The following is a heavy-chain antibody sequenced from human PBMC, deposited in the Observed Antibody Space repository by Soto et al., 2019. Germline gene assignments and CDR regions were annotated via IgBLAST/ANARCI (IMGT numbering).Heavy chain of an antibody. V-gene: IGHV1-2*02. D-gene: IGHD6-19*01. Sequence: ASVKVSCKASGYTFTGYYMHWVRQAPGQGLEWMGWINPNSGGTNYAQKFQGRVTMTRDTSISTAYMELSRLRSDDTAVYYCARDPAGIGGFDYWGQGTLVTVSS. J-gene: IGHJ4*02. CDR1: GYTFTGYY. CDR3: ARDPAGIGGFDY. CDR2: INPNSGGT.